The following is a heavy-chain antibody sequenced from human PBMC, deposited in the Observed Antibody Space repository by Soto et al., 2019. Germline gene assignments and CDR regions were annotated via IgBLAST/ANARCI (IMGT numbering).Heavy chain of an antibody. CDR2: INAGNGNT. J-gene: IGHJ3*02. D-gene: IGHD3-22*01. CDR3: ARDPVVARGGPGVNI. V-gene: IGHV1-3*01. CDR1: GYTFTSYA. Sequence: ASVKVSCKASGYTFTSYAMHWVRQAPGQRLEWMGWINAGNGNTKYSQKFQGRVTITRDTSASTAYMELSSLRSEDTGMYYCARDPVVARGGPGVNIWGQGTMVTVSS.